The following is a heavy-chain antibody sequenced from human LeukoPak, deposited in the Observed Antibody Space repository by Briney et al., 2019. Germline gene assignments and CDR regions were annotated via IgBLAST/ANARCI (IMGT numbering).Heavy chain of an antibody. CDR3: ARHGGPGAFGESNIDY. J-gene: IGHJ4*02. D-gene: IGHD3-10*01. Sequence: SETLSLTCTVSGGSISTTSYYWGWIRQPPGKGLEWIGSIYYSGSTYYNPSLKSRVTISVDTSKRQFSLNLSSVTAADTAVYYCARHGGPGAFGESNIDYWGQGTLVTVSS. CDR2: IYYSGST. V-gene: IGHV4-39*01. CDR1: GGSISTTSYY.